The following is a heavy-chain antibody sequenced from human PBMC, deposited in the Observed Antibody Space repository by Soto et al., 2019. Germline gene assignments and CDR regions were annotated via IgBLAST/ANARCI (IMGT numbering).Heavy chain of an antibody. D-gene: IGHD3-10*01. CDR3: ARKILGSTARPEYGYFDL. CDR1: GFTFFNYA. J-gene: IGHJ2*01. CDR2: ISGGGDAT. V-gene: IGHV3-23*01. Sequence: EVQLLESGGGLVQPGGSLRLSCAGSGFTFFNYAMNWVRQAPGKGLEWVSSISGGGDATFFPDSVRGRFTFSRDNSKNTGPLQKNSLGVEDTAVYSCARKILGSTARPEYGYFDLWGLGTVVTVSS.